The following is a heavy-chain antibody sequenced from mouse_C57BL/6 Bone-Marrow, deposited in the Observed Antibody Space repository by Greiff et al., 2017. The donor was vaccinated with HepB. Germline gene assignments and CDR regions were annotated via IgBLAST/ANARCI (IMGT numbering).Heavy chain of an antibody. D-gene: IGHD3-3*01. CDR2: IDPENGDT. CDR1: GFNIKDDY. CDR3: TTEGWFDY. J-gene: IGHJ2*01. Sequence: EVQLQQSGAELVRPGASVKLSCTASGFNIKDDYRHWVKQRPEQGLEWIGWIDPENGDTEYASKFQGKATITADTSSNTAYLQLSSLTSEDTAVYYCTTEGWFDYWGQGTTLTVSS. V-gene: IGHV14-4*01.